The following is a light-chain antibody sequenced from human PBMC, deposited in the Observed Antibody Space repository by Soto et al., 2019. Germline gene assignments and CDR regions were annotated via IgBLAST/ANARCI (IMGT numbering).Light chain of an antibody. V-gene: IGLV1-40*01. J-gene: IGLJ3*02. CDR3: QSYDSSLSGSGV. CDR2: VNS. CDR1: SSNIGAGYD. Sequence: QSVLTQPPSVSGAPGQRVTISCTGSSSNIGAGYDVYWYQQLPGTAPKLLIYVNSNRPSGVPDRFSGSKSGTSASLAITGLQAEDEADYYCQSYDSSLSGSGVFGGGTKLTVL.